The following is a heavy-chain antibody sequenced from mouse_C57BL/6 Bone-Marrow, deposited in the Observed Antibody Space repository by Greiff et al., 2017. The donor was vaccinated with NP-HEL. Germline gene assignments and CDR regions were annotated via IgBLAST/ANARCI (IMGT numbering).Heavy chain of an antibody. CDR3: ARQGYYGSSYVDFDY. CDR2: ISNGGGST. V-gene: IGHV5-12*01. D-gene: IGHD1-1*01. J-gene: IGHJ2*01. CDR1: GFTFSDYY. Sequence: EVNVVESGGGLVQPGGSLKLSCAASGFTFSDYYMYWVRQTPEKRLEWVAYISNGGGSTYYPDTVKGRFTISRDNAKNTLYLQMSRLKSEDTAMYYCARQGYYGSSYVDFDYWGQGTTLTVSS.